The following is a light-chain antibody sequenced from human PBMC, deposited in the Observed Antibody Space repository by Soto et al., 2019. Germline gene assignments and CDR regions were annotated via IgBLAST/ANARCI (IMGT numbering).Light chain of an antibody. CDR3: QQYKKWPPWT. CDR2: AAS. Sequence: EIVMTQSPATLSVSPGERATLSCRASQSIGSNLAWYQQKPGQAPRLLMYAASIRASDFPARFSGSGSGTEFTLTISGLQSDDFAVYFCQQYKKWPPWTFGHETKVEIK. CDR1: QSIGSN. V-gene: IGKV3-15*01. J-gene: IGKJ1*01.